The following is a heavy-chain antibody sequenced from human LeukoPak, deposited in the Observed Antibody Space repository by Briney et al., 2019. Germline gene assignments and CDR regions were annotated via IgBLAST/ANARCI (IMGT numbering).Heavy chain of an antibody. CDR1: GGSISSGGYY. CDR3: ARDYEDDSSYYVFDI. D-gene: IGHD3-22*01. V-gene: IGHV4-31*03. Sequence: SQTLSLTCSVSGGSISSGGYYWSWIRQHPGKGLEWIGYIYYSGSTYYNPSLKSRVTISVDTSKNQFSLKLSSVTAADTAVYYCARDYEDDSSYYVFDIWGQGTMVTVSS. CDR2: IYYSGST. J-gene: IGHJ3*02.